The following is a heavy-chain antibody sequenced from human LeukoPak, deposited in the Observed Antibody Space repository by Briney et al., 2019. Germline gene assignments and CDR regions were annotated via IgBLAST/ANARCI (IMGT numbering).Heavy chain of an antibody. J-gene: IGHJ6*02. CDR3: AKDRAAAGPYYYYGMDV. CDR1: GFTFSSYG. CDR2: ISYDGSNK. D-gene: IGHD6-13*01. V-gene: IGHV3-30*18. Sequence: PGGSLRLSCAASGFTFSSYGMHWVRQAPGKGLEWVAVISYDGSNKYYADSVKGRFTISRDNSKNTLYLQMNSLRAEDTAVYYCAKDRAAAGPYYYYGMDVWGRGTTVTVSS.